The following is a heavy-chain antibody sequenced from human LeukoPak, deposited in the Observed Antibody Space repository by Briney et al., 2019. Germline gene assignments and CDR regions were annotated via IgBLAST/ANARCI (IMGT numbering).Heavy chain of an antibody. Sequence: PSETLSLTCTVSGGSISSGSYYWSWIRQPAGKGLEWIGRIYTSGSTNYNPSLKSRVTISVDTSKNQFSLKLSSVTAADTAVYYCARGGDFWSGYSYALVYWGQGTLVTVSS. CDR1: GGSISSGSYY. J-gene: IGHJ4*02. CDR3: ARGGDFWSGYSYALVY. V-gene: IGHV4-61*02. D-gene: IGHD3-3*01. CDR2: IYTSGST.